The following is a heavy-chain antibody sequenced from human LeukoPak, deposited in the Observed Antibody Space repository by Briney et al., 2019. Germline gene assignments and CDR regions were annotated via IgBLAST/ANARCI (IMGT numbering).Heavy chain of an antibody. V-gene: IGHV4-34*01. CDR2: VNHSGST. CDR1: GGSFSAYY. Sequence: SETLSLTCAVYGGSFSAYYWSWIRQPPGKGLEWIGGVNHSGSTNYNPSLKSRVTISVDTSRNQFSLKLISVTAADTTVYYCASAEFDYGEYGQLIALDHWGQGTLVTVSS. CDR3: ASAEFDYGEYGQLIALDH. D-gene: IGHD4-17*01. J-gene: IGHJ4*02.